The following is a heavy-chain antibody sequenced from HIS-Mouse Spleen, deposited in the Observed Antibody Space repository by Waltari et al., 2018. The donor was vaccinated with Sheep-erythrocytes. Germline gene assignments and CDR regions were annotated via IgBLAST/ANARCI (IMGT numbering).Heavy chain of an antibody. J-gene: IGHJ3*02. V-gene: IGHV3-30*18. Sequence: QVQLVESGGGVVQPGRSLRLSCAAAGFTFSSLGMHWVRQAPGKGLEWVAVISYDGSNKYYADSVKGRFTISRDNYKNTLYLQMNSLRAEDTAVYYCAKDPANWDAFDIWGQGTMVTVSS. D-gene: IGHD7-27*01. CDR2: ISYDGSNK. CDR3: AKDPANWDAFDI. CDR1: GFTFSSLG.